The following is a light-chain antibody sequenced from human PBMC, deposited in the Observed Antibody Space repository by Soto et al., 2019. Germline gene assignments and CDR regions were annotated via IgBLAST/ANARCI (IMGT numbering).Light chain of an antibody. V-gene: IGKV3-15*01. CDR3: QQYNNWPRT. Sequence: IVMTQSPATLSVSPGERAALSCRASQSVSINLAWYQQKPGQAPRLLIYGASTRATGIPARFSGSGSGTEFTLTISSLQSEDFAVYYCQQYNNWPRTFGQGTKVDSK. CDR1: QSVSIN. J-gene: IGKJ1*01. CDR2: GAS.